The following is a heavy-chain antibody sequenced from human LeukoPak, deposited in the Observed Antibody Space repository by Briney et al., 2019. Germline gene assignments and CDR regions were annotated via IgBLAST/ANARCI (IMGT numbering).Heavy chain of an antibody. CDR2: ISAYSGNT. CDR3: ARVPVYCSGGSCYSLNYYYGMDV. CDR1: GYTFTSYG. Sequence: ASVKVSCKASGYTFTSYGVSWVRQAPGQGLEWMGWISAYSGNTNYAQKLQGRVTMTTDTSTSTAYMELRSLRSDDTAVYYCARVPVYCSGGSCYSLNYYYGMDVWGQGTTVTVSS. J-gene: IGHJ6*02. V-gene: IGHV1-18*01. D-gene: IGHD2-15*01.